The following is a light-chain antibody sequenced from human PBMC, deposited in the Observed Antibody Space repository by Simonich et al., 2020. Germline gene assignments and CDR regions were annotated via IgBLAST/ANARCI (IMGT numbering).Light chain of an antibody. Sequence: QSALTQPASVSGSPGQSITISCTGTSSDVGGYNYVSLYQQHPGKAPKLMIYDVIKRPSGVPDRFSGSKSGNTASLTISGLQAVDEADYYCCSYAGSYTWVFGGGTKLTVL. CDR2: DVI. V-gene: IGLV2-11*01. CDR1: SSDVGGYNY. CDR3: CSYAGSYTWV. J-gene: IGLJ3*02.